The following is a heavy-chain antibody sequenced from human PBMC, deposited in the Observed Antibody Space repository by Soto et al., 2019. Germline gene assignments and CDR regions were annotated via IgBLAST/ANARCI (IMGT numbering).Heavy chain of an antibody. CDR2: IYYSGST. D-gene: IGHD3-10*01. Sequence: SETLSLTCTVSGGSISSYYWSWIRQPPGKGLEWIGYIYYSGSTNYNPSLKSRVTISVDTSKNQFSLKLNSMTAADTAVYFCSRLTTMVREINDDPFDFWGQGTLVTVYS. V-gene: IGHV4-59*08. CDR3: SRLTTMVREINDDPFDF. CDR1: GGSISSYY. J-gene: IGHJ4*03.